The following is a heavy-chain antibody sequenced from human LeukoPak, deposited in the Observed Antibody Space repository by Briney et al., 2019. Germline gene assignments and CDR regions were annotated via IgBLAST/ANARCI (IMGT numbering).Heavy chain of an antibody. V-gene: IGHV3-30*02. D-gene: IGHD3-22*01. CDR1: GFTFSSYG. CDR2: IRYDGSNK. CDR3: AKDGEDYYYDSSGYYYC. Sequence: GGSLRLSCAASGFTFSSYGMHWVRQAPGKGLEWVAFIRYDGSNKYYADSVKGRFTISRDNSKNTLYLQMNSLRAEDTAVYYCAKDGEDYYYDSSGYYYCWGQGTLVTVSS. J-gene: IGHJ4*02.